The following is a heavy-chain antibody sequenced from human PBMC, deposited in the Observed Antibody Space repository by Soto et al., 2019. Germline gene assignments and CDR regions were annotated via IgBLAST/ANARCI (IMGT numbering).Heavy chain of an antibody. J-gene: IGHJ4*02. CDR2: ISYDGSNK. Sequence: GGSRRLSCAASGFTFSSYAMHWVRQAPGKGLEWVAVISYDGSNKYYADSVKGRFTISRDNSKNTLYLQMNSLRAEDTAVYYCARDPSYGDYAFDYWGQGTLVTVSS. CDR3: ARDPSYGDYAFDY. D-gene: IGHD4-17*01. CDR1: GFTFSSYA. V-gene: IGHV3-30-3*01.